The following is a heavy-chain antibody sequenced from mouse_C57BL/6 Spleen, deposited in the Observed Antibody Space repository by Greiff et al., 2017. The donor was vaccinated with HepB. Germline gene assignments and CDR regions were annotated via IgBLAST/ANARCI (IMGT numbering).Heavy chain of an antibody. V-gene: IGHV8-12*01. D-gene: IGHD2-3*01. CDR1: GFSLSTSGMG. J-gene: IGHJ4*01. CDR2: IYWDDDK. Sequence: QVTLKVSGPGILQSSQTLSLTCSFSGFSLSTSGMGVSWIRQPSGKGLEWLAHIYWDDDKRYNPSLKSRLTISKDTSRNQVFLKITSVDTADTATYYCARRGGIFYDGYSYYAMDYWGQGTSVTVSS. CDR3: ARRGGIFYDGYSYYAMDY.